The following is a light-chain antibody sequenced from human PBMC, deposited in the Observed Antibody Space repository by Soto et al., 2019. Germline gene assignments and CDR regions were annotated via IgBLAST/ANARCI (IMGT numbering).Light chain of an antibody. Sequence: IQLTQSPSSLSASVWDRGTITCRASQSIGTWLAWYQHRPGKAPNLLIYAASTLQSWVPSRFSGSGSGTEFTLTISSLQPEDFATYYCQQLNSYPLTFGGGTKV. CDR3: QQLNSYPLT. V-gene: IGKV1-9*01. J-gene: IGKJ4*01. CDR1: QSIGTW. CDR2: AAS.